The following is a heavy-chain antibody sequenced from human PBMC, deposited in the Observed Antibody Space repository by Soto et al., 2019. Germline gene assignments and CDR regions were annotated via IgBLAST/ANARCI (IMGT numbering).Heavy chain of an antibody. J-gene: IGHJ5*02. Sequence: EVQLVESGGGLVQPGGSPKLSCAASGFTFSDSTMHWVRQASGKGLEWVGRIRNKANSYATAYAASVKGRFTVSRDDSKNTAYLQMNGLKTEDTAVYYCTSSFVVVTAIAASWGQGTLVTVSS. CDR1: GFTFSDST. CDR2: IRNKANSYAT. D-gene: IGHD2-21*02. V-gene: IGHV3-73*02. CDR3: TSSFVVVTAIAAS.